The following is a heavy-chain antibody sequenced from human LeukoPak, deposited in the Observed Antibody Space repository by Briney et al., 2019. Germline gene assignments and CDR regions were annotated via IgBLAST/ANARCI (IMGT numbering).Heavy chain of an antibody. J-gene: IGHJ5*02. CDR2: IYYSGST. V-gene: IGHV4-39*01. Sequence: SETLSLTCTVSGGSISSSSYYWGWIRQPPGKGLEWIGSIYYSGSTYYNPSLKSRVTISVDTSKNQFSLKLSSVTAADTAVYYCARNSDRYSGSYTNWFDPWGQGTLVTVSS. CDR3: ARNSDRYSGSYTNWFDP. CDR1: GGSISSSSYY. D-gene: IGHD1-26*01.